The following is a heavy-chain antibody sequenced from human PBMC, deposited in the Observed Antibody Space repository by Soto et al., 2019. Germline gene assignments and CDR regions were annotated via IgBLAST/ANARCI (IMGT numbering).Heavy chain of an antibody. CDR1: VFTFSEYY. CDR3: ASEGPSFIQLWPHFDY. Sequence: SLRLSCSASVFTFSEYYMTWIRQAPGKGLELVSSISSSGSAIYYADSVKGRFTISRDNAKNSLFLQMNSLRAEDTAVYYCASEGPSFIQLWPHFDYWGQGTLVTVSS. J-gene: IGHJ4*02. D-gene: IGHD5-18*01. V-gene: IGHV3-11*01. CDR2: ISSSGSAI.